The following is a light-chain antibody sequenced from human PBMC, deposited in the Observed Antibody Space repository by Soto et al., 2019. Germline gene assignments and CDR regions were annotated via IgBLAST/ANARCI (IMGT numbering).Light chain of an antibody. CDR1: STDVGDFNY. CDR2: DVT. CDR3: SSYSSSTTHVV. J-gene: IGLJ2*01. Sequence: QLVLTQPASVSGSPGRSVTISCTGTSTDVGDFNYVSWYQHLPGRAPKLIIYDVTNRPSGISYRFSASKSGRTASLTISGLQAEDEGDYYCSSYSSSTTHVVFGGGTKLTVL. V-gene: IGLV2-14*03.